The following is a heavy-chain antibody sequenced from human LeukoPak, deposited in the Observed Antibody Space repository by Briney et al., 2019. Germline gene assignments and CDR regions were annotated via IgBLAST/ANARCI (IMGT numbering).Heavy chain of an antibody. CDR2: FIPIFGTA. V-gene: IGHV1-69*05. J-gene: IGHJ4*02. CDR3: ARDRWLQV. D-gene: IGHD5-24*01. CDR1: GGTFSSYA. Sequence: SVKVSCKASGGTFSSYAISWVRQAPGQGLQWMGRFIPIFGTANYAQKFQGRVSITTDESTSTAYMQLSSLRSEDTAVYYCARDRWLQVWGQGTLVTVSS.